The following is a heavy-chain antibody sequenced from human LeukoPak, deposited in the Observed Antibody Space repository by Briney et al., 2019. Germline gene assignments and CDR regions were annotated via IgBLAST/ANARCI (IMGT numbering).Heavy chain of an antibody. CDR3: AVVLYSDYFGY. J-gene: IGHJ4*02. CDR2: IYYSGST. V-gene: IGHV4-39*07. CDR1: GGSISSSSYY. D-gene: IGHD2-8*02. Sequence: SETLSLTCTVSGGSISSSSYYWGWIRQPPGKGLEWIGSIYYSGSTYYNPSLKSRVTISVDTSKNQFSLKLSSVTAADTAVYYCAVVLYSDYFGYWGQGTLVTVSS.